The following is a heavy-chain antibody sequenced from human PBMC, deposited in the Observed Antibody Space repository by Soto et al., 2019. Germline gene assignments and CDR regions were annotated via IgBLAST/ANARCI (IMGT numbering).Heavy chain of an antibody. V-gene: IGHV3-21*01. Sequence: GGSLRLSCAASGFTFSSYSMNWVRQAPGKGLEWVSSISSSSYIYYADSVKGRFTISRDNAKNSLYLQMNSLRAEDTAVYYCARDRGYSYFSYYFDYWGQGTLVTVSS. D-gene: IGHD5-18*01. J-gene: IGHJ4*02. CDR1: GFTFSSYS. CDR2: ISSSSYI. CDR3: ARDRGYSYFSYYFDY.